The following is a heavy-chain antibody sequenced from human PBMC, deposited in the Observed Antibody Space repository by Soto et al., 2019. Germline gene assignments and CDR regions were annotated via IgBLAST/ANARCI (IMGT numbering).Heavy chain of an antibody. V-gene: IGHV3-30*18. CDR1: GFTFSYYG. D-gene: IGHD5-12*01. Sequence: GGSLRLSCAASGFTFSYYGMHWVRQAPGKGLEWVAVISYDGSNKYYADSVKGRFTISRDNSKNTLYLQMNSLRAEDTAVYYCAKNHQRAPSRDGYNLIDYWGQGTLVTVSS. CDR3: AKNHQRAPSRDGYNLIDY. J-gene: IGHJ4*02. CDR2: ISYDGSNK.